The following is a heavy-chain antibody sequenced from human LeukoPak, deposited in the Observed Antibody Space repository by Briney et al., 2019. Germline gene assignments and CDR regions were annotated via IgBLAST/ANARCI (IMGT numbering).Heavy chain of an antibody. CDR2: ISSSSSTI. CDR1: GFTFSNAW. Sequence: PGGSLRLSCAASGFTFSNAWMSWVRQAPGKGLEWLSYISSSSSTIYYADSVRGRFTISRDNAKNSLYLQINSLRADDTAVYYCARSHQRVGIEDYWGQGTLVTVSS. V-gene: IGHV3-11*04. D-gene: IGHD1-26*01. J-gene: IGHJ4*02. CDR3: ARSHQRVGIEDY.